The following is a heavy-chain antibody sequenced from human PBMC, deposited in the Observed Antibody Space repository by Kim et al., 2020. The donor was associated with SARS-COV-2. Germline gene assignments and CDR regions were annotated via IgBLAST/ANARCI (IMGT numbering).Heavy chain of an antibody. V-gene: IGHV3-74*01. CDR2: INSDGSST. CDR3: ASAKIKEWIQLWSPGDAFDI. Sequence: GGSLRLSCAASGFTFSSYWMHWVRQAPGKGLVWVSRINSDGSSTSYADSVKGRFTISRDNAKNTLYLQMNSLRAEDTAVYYCASAKIKEWIQLWSPGDAFDIWGQGTMVTVSS. CDR1: GFTFSSYW. J-gene: IGHJ3*02. D-gene: IGHD5-18*01.